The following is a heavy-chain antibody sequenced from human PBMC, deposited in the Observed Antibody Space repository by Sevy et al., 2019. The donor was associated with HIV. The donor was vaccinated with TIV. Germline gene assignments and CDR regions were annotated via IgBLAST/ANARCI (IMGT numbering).Heavy chain of an antibody. V-gene: IGHV3-23*01. CDR2: IGGSGGST. J-gene: IGHJ6*03. Sequence: GGSLRLSCAASGFTFSSYAMIWVRQAPGKGLEWVSSIGGSGGSTYYADSMKRQFTISRDKSKSTQYLQVNSRRVEDTNEYYCSKNPAGGSYYYMDVWGKGTTATVS. D-gene: IGHD3-16*01. CDR3: SKNPAGGSYYYMDV. CDR1: GFTFSSYA.